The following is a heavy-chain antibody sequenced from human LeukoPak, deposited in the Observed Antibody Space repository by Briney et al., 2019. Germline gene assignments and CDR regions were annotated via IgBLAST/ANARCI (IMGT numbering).Heavy chain of an antibody. CDR1: GGSISTYY. V-gene: IGHV4-59*01. CDR3: ARGPLWLVD. Sequence: SETLSLTCTVSGGSISTYYWSWIRQPPGKGLEWIGYIYYSGSTNYNPSLKSRVTISVDTSKNQLSLKLSSVTAADTAVYYCARGPLWLVDWGQGTLVTVSS. D-gene: IGHD6-19*01. CDR2: IYYSGST. J-gene: IGHJ4*02.